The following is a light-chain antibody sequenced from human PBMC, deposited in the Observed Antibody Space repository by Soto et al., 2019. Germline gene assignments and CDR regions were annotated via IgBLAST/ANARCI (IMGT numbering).Light chain of an antibody. CDR1: SSDVGGYNY. Sequence: QSALTQPASVSESPGQSITISCTGTSSDVGGYNYVSWYQQHPGKVPKLMIYEVFRRPSGISNRFSGSKSGNTASLTISGLQAEDEADYYCCSYTTTSTYVCGGGTKLTVL. J-gene: IGLJ2*01. CDR2: EVF. V-gene: IGLV2-14*01. CDR3: CSYTTTSTYV.